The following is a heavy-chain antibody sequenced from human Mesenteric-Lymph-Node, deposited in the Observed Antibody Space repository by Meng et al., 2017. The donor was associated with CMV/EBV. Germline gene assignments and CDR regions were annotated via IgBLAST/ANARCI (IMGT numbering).Heavy chain of an antibody. Sequence: ETLSLTCAASGFTFSSYTMNWVRQAPGKGLEWVSYISSSSSTIYYADSVKGRFTISRDNAKNSLYLQMNSLRAEDTAVYYCARGGSSSYYYFDYWGQGTLVTVSS. D-gene: IGHD6-13*01. J-gene: IGHJ4*02. CDR2: ISSSSSTI. CDR1: GFTFSSYT. CDR3: ARGGSSSYYYFDY. V-gene: IGHV3-48*04.